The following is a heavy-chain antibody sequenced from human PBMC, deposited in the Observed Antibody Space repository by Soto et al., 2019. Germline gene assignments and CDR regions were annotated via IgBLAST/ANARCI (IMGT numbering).Heavy chain of an antibody. CDR2: ISSSSSYT. CDR1: GCTFSDYY. CDR3: TTDRGGKGFDY. V-gene: IGHV3-11*05. J-gene: IGHJ4*02. Sequence: PGGSLRLSCAASGCTFSDYYMSWIRQAPGKGLEWVSYISSSSSYTNYADSVKGRFTISRDNAKNSLYLQMNSLRAEDTAVYYCTTDRGGKGFDYWGQGTLVTVSS. D-gene: IGHD2-15*01.